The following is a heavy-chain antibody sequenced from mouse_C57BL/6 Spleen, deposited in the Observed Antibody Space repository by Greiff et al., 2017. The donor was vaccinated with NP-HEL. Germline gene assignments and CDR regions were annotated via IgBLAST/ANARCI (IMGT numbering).Heavy chain of an antibody. CDR2: IDPSDSYT. CDR1: GYTFTSYW. V-gene: IGHV1-59*01. Sequence: VQLKQPGAELVRPGTSVKLSCKASGYTFTSYWMHWVKQRPGQGLEWIGVIDPSDSYTNYNQKFKGKATLTVDTSSSTAYMQLSSLTSEDSAVYYCARGDYDGDYYAMDYWGQGTSVTVSS. CDR3: ARGDYDGDYYAMDY. D-gene: IGHD2-4*01. J-gene: IGHJ4*01.